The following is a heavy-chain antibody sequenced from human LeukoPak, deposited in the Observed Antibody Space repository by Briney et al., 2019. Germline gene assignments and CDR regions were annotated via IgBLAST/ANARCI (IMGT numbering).Heavy chain of an antibody. CDR2: TYYRSKWYN. CDR3: ARDLFSSSGWYSSSSGEAYYYYGMDV. Sequence: SQTLSLTCAISGDSVSSNSAAWHWIRQSPSRGLEWLGRTYYRSKWYNDYAVSVKSRITINPDTSKNQFSLQLNSVTPEDTAVYYCARDLFSSSGWYSSSSGEAYYYYGMDVWGQGTTVTVSS. V-gene: IGHV6-1*01. CDR1: GDSVSSNSAA. J-gene: IGHJ6*02. D-gene: IGHD6-19*01.